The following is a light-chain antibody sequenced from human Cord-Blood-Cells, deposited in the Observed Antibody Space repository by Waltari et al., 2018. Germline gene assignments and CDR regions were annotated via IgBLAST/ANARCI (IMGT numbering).Light chain of an antibody. CDR1: SGHSSYA. J-gene: IGLJ3*02. CDR2: LNSDASQ. V-gene: IGLV4-69*01. Sequence: QLVLTQSPSASASLVASVTLTCTLSSGHSSYAIACHHQQPEKGPRYLMKLNSDASQSRGEGIPDRFSGSSSGAERYLTISSLQSEDEADYYCQTWGTGIKVFGGGTKLTVL. CDR3: QTWGTGIKV.